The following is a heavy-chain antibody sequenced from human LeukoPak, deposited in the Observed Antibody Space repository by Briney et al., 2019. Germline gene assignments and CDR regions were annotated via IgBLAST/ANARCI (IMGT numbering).Heavy chain of an antibody. CDR2: ISSSSSTI. J-gene: IGHJ4*02. Sequence: GGSLRLSCAASGFTFSSYSMTWVRQAPGKGLEWVSYISSSSSTIYYADSVKGRFTISRDNAKNSLYLQMNSLRDEDTAVYYCARGLPASPFLECDYWGQGTLVTVSS. CDR3: ARGLPASPFLECDY. V-gene: IGHV3-48*02. CDR1: GFTFSSYS. D-gene: IGHD3-3*02.